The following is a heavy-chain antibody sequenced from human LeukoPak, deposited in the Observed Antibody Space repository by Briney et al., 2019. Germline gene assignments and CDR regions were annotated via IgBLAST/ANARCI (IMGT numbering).Heavy chain of an antibody. CDR1: GFTFSSYG. J-gene: IGHJ5*02. D-gene: IGHD6-13*01. CDR3: AKTQAAVGKAWFDP. Sequence: GGSLRLSCAASGFTFSSYGMSWVRQAPGKGLEWVSAIGGSGGSTYYADSVKGRFTISRDNSKNTLYLQMDSLRAEDMAVYYCAKTQAAVGKAWFDPWGQGTLVTVSP. CDR2: IGGSGGST. V-gene: IGHV3-23*01.